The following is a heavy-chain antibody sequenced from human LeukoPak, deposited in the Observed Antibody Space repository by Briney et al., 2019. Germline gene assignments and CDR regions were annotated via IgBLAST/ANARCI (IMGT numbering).Heavy chain of an antibody. CDR2: IHFNGNT. Sequence: SETLSLTCTVSGDSISGGTFYWGRVRQPPGQGLEWIGSIHFNGNTYYNPSLKSPVTISVDMPKNQFSLNLSSVTVADTAVYYCAGRVGATIWTGRHFWGQGILVTASS. V-gene: IGHV4-39*01. J-gene: IGHJ4*02. CDR3: AGRVGATIWTGRHF. CDR1: GDSISGGTFY. D-gene: IGHD1-26*01.